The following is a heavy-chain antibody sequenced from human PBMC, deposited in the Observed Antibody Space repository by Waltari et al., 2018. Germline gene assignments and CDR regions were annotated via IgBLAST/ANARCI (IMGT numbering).Heavy chain of an antibody. J-gene: IGHJ6*03. Sequence: QVQLQQWGAGLLKPSETLSLTCAVYGGSFSGYYWSWIRQPPGKGLEWIGEINHSGRTNYNPTLQSRVTISVDTSKNQFSLKLSSVTAADTAVYYCARGGWQLVAQYYYYYMDVWGKGTTVTISS. CDR3: ARGGWQLVAQYYYYYMDV. D-gene: IGHD6-6*01. V-gene: IGHV4-34*01. CDR2: INHSGRT. CDR1: GGSFSGYY.